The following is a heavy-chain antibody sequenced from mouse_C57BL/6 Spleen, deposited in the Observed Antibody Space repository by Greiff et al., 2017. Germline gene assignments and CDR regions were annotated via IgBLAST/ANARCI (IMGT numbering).Heavy chain of an antibody. D-gene: IGHD1-1*01. CDR1: GYTFTSYW. J-gene: IGHJ4*01. CDR3: ARGDYYGSSYEDYAMDY. CDR2: INPSSGYT. V-gene: IGHV1-7*01. Sequence: VQLQQSGAELAKPGASVKLSCKASGYTFTSYWMHWVKQRPGQGLEWIGYINPSSGYTKYNQKFKDKATLTADKSSSTAYMQLSSLTYEYSAVYYCARGDYYGSSYEDYAMDYWVQGTSVTVSS.